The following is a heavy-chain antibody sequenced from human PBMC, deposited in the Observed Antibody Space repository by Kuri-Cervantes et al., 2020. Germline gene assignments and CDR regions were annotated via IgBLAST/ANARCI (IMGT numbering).Heavy chain of an antibody. CDR2: ISNDGKYI. CDR1: GFTFSSYG. CDR3: ARHWEGSSRFRGEPFDL. V-gene: IGHV3-30*19. Sequence: GGSLRLSCAASGFTFSSYGLHWVRQAPGKGLEWVSVISNDGKYIYYADSVKGRFTISRDTSKNTVFLQVNRLRADDTAVYYCARHWEGSSRFRGEPFDLWGRGTLVTVSS. D-gene: IGHD1-26*01. J-gene: IGHJ2*01.